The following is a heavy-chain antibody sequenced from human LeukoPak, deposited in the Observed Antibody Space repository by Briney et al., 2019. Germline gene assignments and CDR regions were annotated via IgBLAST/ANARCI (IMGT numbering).Heavy chain of an antibody. V-gene: IGHV3-20*04. Sequence: GGSLRLSCAASGFTFDDYGMSWVRQVPGKGLEWVSGINWNGGSTGNADSVKGRFTISRDNAKNSLYLQMNSLRAEDTAVYYCARDFYDTSGYYYDYWGQGTLVTVSS. CDR3: ARDFYDTSGYYYDY. CDR1: GFTFDDYG. D-gene: IGHD3-22*01. J-gene: IGHJ4*02. CDR2: INWNGGST.